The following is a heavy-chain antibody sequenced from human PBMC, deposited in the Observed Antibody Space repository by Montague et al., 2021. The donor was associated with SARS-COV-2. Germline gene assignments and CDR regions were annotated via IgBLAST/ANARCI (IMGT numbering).Heavy chain of an antibody. V-gene: IGHV4-4*02. J-gene: IGHJ4*01. CDR1: GHSISTDNW. D-gene: IGHD1-26*01. CDR2: IYHAGST. Sequence: SETLSLTCVVSGHSISTDNWWTWVRLPPGKGLVWVGEIYHAGSTTYNPSLTGRVSMLVDKSWNQFSPLLISVTAADTAIYYCSRKGSGRTDLAYWGHGTLVTVSS. CDR3: SRKGSGRTDLAY.